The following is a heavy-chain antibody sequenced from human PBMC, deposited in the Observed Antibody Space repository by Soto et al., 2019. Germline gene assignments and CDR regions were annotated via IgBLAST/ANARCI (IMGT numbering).Heavy chain of an antibody. CDR1: GFTFSPYA. J-gene: IGHJ4*02. V-gene: IGHV3-23*01. Sequence: GGSLRLSCAASGFTFSPYAMNWVRKAPGKGLVWVSDITTGGGSTYYAVSVKGRFTISRDNSKNTLYLQVNSLRAEDTAVYYCAKVGRSTSYYFDYLGQGALVTVSS. D-gene: IGHD6-6*01. CDR2: ITTGGGST. CDR3: AKVGRSTSYYFDY.